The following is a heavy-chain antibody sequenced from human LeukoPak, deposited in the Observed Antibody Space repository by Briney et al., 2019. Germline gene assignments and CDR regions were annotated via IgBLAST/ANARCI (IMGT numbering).Heavy chain of an antibody. CDR3: AKSINFGYSSSWYADDAFDI. CDR2: ILSDGSYE. J-gene: IGHJ3*02. CDR1: GFSLSRNG. V-gene: IGHV3-30*02. D-gene: IGHD6-13*01. Sequence: GGSLRLSCATSGFSLSRNGMHWVRQAPGQGLEWVAFILSDGSYEYYADSVKGRFTISRDTSRNTLFLQMNSLRTEDTAVYYCAKSINFGYSSSWYADDAFDIWGQGTMVTVSS.